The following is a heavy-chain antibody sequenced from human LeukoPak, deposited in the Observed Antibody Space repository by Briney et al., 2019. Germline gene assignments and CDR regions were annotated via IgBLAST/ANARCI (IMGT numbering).Heavy chain of an antibody. V-gene: IGHV4-38-2*01. Sequence: SETLSLTCAVSGYSISSGYYWGWIRQPPGKGLEWIGSIYHSGSTYYNPSLKSRVTISVDTSKNQFSLKLSSVTAADTAVYYCARLYYSNYVRSPSPYYYMDVWGKGTTVTVSS. CDR3: ARLYYSNYVRSPSPYYYMDV. CDR1: GYSISSGYY. D-gene: IGHD4-11*01. CDR2: IYHSGST. J-gene: IGHJ6*03.